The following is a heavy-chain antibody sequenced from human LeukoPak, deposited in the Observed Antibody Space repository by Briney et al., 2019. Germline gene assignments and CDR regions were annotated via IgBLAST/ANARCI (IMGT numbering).Heavy chain of an antibody. CDR3: ARDGAGAAAGLENWFDP. D-gene: IGHD6-13*01. Sequence: ASVKVSCKASGYTFTGYYMHWLRQAPGQGLEWMGWINPNSGGTNYAQKFQGRVTMTRDTSISIGYMELSSLGSDDTAVYYCARDGAGAAAGLENWFDPWGQGTLVTVSS. V-gene: IGHV1-2*02. CDR2: INPNSGGT. CDR1: GYTFTGYY. J-gene: IGHJ5*02.